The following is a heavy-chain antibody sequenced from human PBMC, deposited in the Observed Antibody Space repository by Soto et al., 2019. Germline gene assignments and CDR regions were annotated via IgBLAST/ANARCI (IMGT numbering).Heavy chain of an antibody. J-gene: IGHJ4*02. V-gene: IGHV3-23*01. CDR3: GNSIQDYVFGSGYF. Sequence: PGGSLRLSCAASGFTFSSYAMSWVRQAPGKGLEWVSAISGSGGSTYYTDSVKGRFTISRDNSKNTLYLQMNSLRAEDTAVYYCGNSIQDYVFGSGYFWGQGTLVTVSS. CDR1: GFTFSSYA. D-gene: IGHD3-3*01. CDR2: ISGSGGST.